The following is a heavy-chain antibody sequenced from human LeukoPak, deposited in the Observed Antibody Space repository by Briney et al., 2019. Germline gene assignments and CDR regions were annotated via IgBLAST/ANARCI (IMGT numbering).Heavy chain of an antibody. D-gene: IGHD3-22*01. CDR3: ARVYVWLSPSNWFDP. V-gene: IGHV1-2*02. J-gene: IGHJ5*02. CDR1: GYTFTGYY. Sequence: GASVKVSCKASGYTFTGYYMHWVRQAPGQGLEWMGWINPNSGGTNYAQKFQGRVTMTRAKSISTAYMELSRLRSDDTAVYYCARVYVWLSPSNWFDPWGQGTLVTVSS. CDR2: INPNSGGT.